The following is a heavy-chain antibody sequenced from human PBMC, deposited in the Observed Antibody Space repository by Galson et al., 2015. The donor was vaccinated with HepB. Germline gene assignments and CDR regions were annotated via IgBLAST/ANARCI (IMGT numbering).Heavy chain of an antibody. CDR1: GFTFSNYW. J-gene: IGHJ4*02. Sequence: SLRLSCAVSGFTFSNYWMHWVRQAPGKGLVWVSRIDSDGSNTNYADSVKGRFTISRDNAKNTLYLQMNSLRAEDTAVYYCVRDPPHLRELFDYWGQGALVTVSS. V-gene: IGHV3-74*01. D-gene: IGHD3-10*01. CDR2: IDSDGSNT. CDR3: VRDPPHLRELFDY.